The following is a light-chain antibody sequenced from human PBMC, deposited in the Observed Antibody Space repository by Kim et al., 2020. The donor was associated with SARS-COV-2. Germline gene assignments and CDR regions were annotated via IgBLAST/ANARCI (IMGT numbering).Light chain of an antibody. J-gene: IGLJ3*02. V-gene: IGLV2-11*01. Sequence: QSALTQPRSVPGSPGQSVTISCTGTSSDVGGYNYVSWYQQHPGKAPKLMIYDVSKRPSGVPDRFSGSKSGNTASLTISGLQAEDEADYYCCSYAGSYTSWVFGGGTQLTVL. CDR1: SSDVGGYNY. CDR2: DVS. CDR3: CSYAGSYTSWV.